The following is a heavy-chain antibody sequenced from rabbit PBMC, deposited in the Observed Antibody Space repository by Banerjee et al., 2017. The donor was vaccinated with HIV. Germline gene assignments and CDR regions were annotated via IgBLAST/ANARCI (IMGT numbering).Heavy chain of an antibody. Sequence: QELVESGGGLVQPGASLTLTCTASGFSFSSSDYMCWVRQAPGKGLEWISCIAGSSSDFTYSASWAKGRFTISKTSSTTVTLQMTSLTAADTATYFCARDTGSSFSSYGMDLWGPGTPSPS. D-gene: IGHD8-1*01. CDR3: ARDTGSSFSSYGMDL. V-gene: IGHV1S40*01. J-gene: IGHJ6*01. CDR2: IAGSSSDFT. CDR1: GFSFSSSDY.